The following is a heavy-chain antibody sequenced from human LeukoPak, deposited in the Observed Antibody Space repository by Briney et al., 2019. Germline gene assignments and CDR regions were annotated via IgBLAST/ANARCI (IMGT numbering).Heavy chain of an antibody. Sequence: GGSLRLSCAASGFTFSSYGMHWVRQAPGKGLEWVAVIWYDGSNKYYADFVKGRFTISRDNSKNTLYLQMNSLRAEDTAVYYCAKDLGGATGMDVWGQGTTVTVSS. CDR2: IWYDGSNK. V-gene: IGHV3-30*02. CDR1: GFTFSSYG. J-gene: IGHJ6*02. D-gene: IGHD3-16*01. CDR3: AKDLGGATGMDV.